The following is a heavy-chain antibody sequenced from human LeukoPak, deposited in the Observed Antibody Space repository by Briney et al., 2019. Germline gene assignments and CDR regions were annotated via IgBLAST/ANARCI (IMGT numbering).Heavy chain of an antibody. Sequence: SETLSLTCTVSGGSISSGGYYWSWIRQPPGKGLEWIGYIYHSGSTYYNPSLKSRVTISVDRSKNQFSLKLSSVTAADTAVYYCARATTTFWSGFDWGQGTLVTVSS. CDR3: ARATTTFWSGFD. CDR2: IYHSGST. D-gene: IGHD3-3*01. CDR1: GGSISSGGYY. V-gene: IGHV4-30-2*01. J-gene: IGHJ4*02.